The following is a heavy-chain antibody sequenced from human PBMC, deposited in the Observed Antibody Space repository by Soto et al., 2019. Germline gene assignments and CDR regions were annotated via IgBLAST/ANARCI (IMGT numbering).Heavy chain of an antibody. CDR2: IRSKAYGGTT. CDR3: TRADEAYYYYYGMDV. V-gene: IGHV3-49*03. J-gene: IGHJ6*02. CDR1: GFTFGDYA. Sequence: SLRLSCTASGFTFGDYAMSWFRQAPGKGLEWVGFIRSKAYGGTTEYAASVKGRFTISRDDSKSIAYLQMNSLKTEDTAVYYCTRADEAYYYYYGMDVWGQGTTVTSP.